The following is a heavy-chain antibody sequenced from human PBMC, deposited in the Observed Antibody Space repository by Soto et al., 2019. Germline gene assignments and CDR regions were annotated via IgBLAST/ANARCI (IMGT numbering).Heavy chain of an antibody. CDR3: VTGQYCDY. CDR2: IKSKPDGGTT. Sequence: GASLTLSCIGSGFTFSNALINWVRQAPGKGLEWVGRIKSKPDGGTTDYAAPVKGRFTISRDDSKNTVYLQMNSLKTEDTALYYCVTGQYCDYWGQGTLVTVSS. CDR1: GFTFSNAL. J-gene: IGHJ4*02. V-gene: IGHV3-15*01.